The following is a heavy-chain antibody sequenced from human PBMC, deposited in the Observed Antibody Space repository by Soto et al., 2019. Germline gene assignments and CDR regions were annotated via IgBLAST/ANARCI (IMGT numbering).Heavy chain of an antibody. CDR1: GYNFPIYW. CDR2: IYPGDSDT. J-gene: IGHJ4*02. D-gene: IGHD3-22*01. V-gene: IGHV5-51*01. Sequence: LGESLKISCKGSGYNFPIYWIAWVRQMPGKGLEWMGIIYPGDSDTRYSPSFEGQVTISADKSIITAYLQWSSLKASDTAMYYCARQSGHYDSSGYYLPFDYWGQGTLVTVSS. CDR3: ARQSGHYDSSGYYLPFDY.